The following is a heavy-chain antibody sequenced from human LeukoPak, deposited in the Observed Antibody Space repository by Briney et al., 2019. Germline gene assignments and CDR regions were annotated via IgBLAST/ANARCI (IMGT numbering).Heavy chain of an antibody. V-gene: IGHV2-70*11. D-gene: IGHD7-27*01. CDR1: GFSLSTRGMC. CDR3: ARINWGFRTPQYYFDY. CDR2: IDWDDDK. J-gene: IGHJ4*02. Sequence: SGPALVKPTQTLTLTCTFAGFSLSTRGMCVSWIRQPPGKALEWLARIDWDDDKYYSTSLKTRLTISKDTSKNQVVLTMTNMDPADTATYYCARINWGFRTPQYYFDYWGQGTLVTVSS.